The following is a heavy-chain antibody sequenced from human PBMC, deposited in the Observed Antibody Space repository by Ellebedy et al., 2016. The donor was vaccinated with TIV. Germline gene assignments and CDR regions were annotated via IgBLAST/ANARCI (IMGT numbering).Heavy chain of an antibody. CDR2: VYYSGNT. V-gene: IGHV4-59*11. Sequence: PSETLSLTCTVSGGSISRHFWSWIRQPPGKGLEWIGYVYYSGNTNYNPSLKSRVTISVDTSKNQFSLKLDSVTAADTAVYYCARDGGGSYSDAFDIWGQGTMVTVSS. CDR3: ARDGGGSYSDAFDI. CDR1: GGSISRHF. J-gene: IGHJ3*02. D-gene: IGHD1-26*01.